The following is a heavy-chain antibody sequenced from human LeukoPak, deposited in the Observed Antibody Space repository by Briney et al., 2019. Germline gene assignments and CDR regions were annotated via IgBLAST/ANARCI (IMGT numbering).Heavy chain of an antibody. CDR3: AKDPSYSSSSTFDD. J-gene: IGHJ4*02. D-gene: IGHD2-2*01. V-gene: IGHV3-23*01. Sequence: GSLRLSCAASGFTFSSYAMSWVRQAPGKGLEWVSAISGSGGSTYYPDSVKGRFTISRDNSKNTLYLQMNSLRAEDTAVYYCAKDPSYSSSSTFDDWGQGTLVTVSS. CDR1: GFTFSSYA. CDR2: ISGSGGST.